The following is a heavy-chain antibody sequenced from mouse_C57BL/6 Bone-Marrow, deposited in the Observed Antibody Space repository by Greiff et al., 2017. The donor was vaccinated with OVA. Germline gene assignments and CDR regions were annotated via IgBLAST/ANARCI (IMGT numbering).Heavy chain of an antibody. CDR2: ISNLAYSI. Sequence: EVQRVESWGGLVPPGGSLKLSCAASLFTFSDYGLAWVRLAPRTGPEWVAFISNLAYSIYYADTVTGRFTISRENAKNTLYLEISSLRSEDTAMYYCARRWYFDVWGTGTTVTVSS. CDR1: LFTFSDYG. J-gene: IGHJ1*03. V-gene: IGHV5-15*01. CDR3: ARRWYFDV.